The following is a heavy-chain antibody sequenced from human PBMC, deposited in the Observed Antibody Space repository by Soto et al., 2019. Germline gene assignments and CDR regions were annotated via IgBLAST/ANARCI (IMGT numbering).Heavy chain of an antibody. CDR1: GCNITTYA. D-gene: IGHD1-20*01. CDR3: ARRAGITGTGWFDP. J-gene: IGHJ5*02. CDR2: IKNDGSSK. Sequence: GTLRLSCAASGCNITTYAMSWVRQAQGKGLVWVSVIKNDGSSKIYADSVKGRFTISRDNSKNTLYLQMNSLRAEDTAVYYCARRAGITGTGWFDPRGQGTLVTVSS. V-gene: IGHV3-30*04.